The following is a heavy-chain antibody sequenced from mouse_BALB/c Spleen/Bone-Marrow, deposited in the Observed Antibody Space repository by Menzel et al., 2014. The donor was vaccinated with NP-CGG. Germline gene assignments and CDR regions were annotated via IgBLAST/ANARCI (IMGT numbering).Heavy chain of an antibody. J-gene: IGHJ4*01. Sequence: LQQSGSELVRPGASVKLSCKASGYTFTSYWMHWVKQRPGQGLEWIGNIYPGSGSTNYDEKFKSKATLTVDTSSSTACMQLSNLTSEDSAVYYCTRLGAPYAMDYWGEGPSVTISS. CDR1: GYTFTSYW. V-gene: IGHV1S22*01. CDR2: IYPGSGST. CDR3: TRLGAPYAMDY.